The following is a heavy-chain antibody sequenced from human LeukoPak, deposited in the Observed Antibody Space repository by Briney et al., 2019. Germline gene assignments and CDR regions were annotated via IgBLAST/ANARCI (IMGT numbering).Heavy chain of an antibody. CDR3: ARFAGSDYTGSFDL. J-gene: IGHJ4*02. V-gene: IGHV3-33*01. CDR2: VWFDGSNS. CDR1: GFRFSTYG. Sequence: GTSLRLSCAGSGFRFSTYGMHWVRQAPGKGLEWLGYVWFDGSNSDYVDPVKGRFTISRDNSKNTVFLQMNSLRAEDTAVYLCARFAGSDYTGSFDLWGQGTPVTVSS. D-gene: IGHD3-10*01.